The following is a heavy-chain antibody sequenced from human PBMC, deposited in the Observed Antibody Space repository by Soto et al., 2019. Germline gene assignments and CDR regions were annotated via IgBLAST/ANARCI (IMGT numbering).Heavy chain of an antibody. V-gene: IGHV1-18*01. CDR2: ISAYNGNT. Sequence: ASVKVSCKASGYTFTSYGISWVRQAPGQGLEWMGWISAYNGNTNYAQKLQGRVTMTTDTSTSTAYMELRSLRSDDTAVYYCARDYEYSSSAGYYYYYMDVWGKGTTVTVSS. CDR3: ARDYEYSSSAGYYYYYMDV. CDR1: GYTFTSYG. D-gene: IGHD6-6*01. J-gene: IGHJ6*03.